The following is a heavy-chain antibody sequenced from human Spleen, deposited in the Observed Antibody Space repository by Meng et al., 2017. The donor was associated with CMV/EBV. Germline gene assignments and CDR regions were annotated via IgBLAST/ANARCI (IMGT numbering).Heavy chain of an antibody. CDR3: AKEPRSWYGGDGFDV. D-gene: IGHD6-13*01. CDR2: ISGSGDST. CDR1: GITFSSYD. Sequence: GESLKISCVASGITFSSYDMTWVRQTPGKGPEWISIISGSGDSTHYADSVKGRFIISGDSSTNTVFLQMNSLRAEDTAVYYCAKEPRSWYGGDGFDVWGHGTMVTISS. V-gene: IGHV3-23*01. J-gene: IGHJ3*01.